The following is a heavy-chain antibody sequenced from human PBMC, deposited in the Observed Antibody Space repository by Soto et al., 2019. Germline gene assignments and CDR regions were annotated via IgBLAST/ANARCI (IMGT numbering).Heavy chain of an antibody. V-gene: IGHV4-34*01. D-gene: IGHD2-15*01. CDR2: INHSGST. Sequence: PSETLSLTCAVYGGSFSGYYWSWIRQPPGKGLEWIGEINHSGSTNYNPSLKSRVTISVDTSKNQFSLKLSSVTAADTAVYYCARGSCSGGSCYSGGMYYYYMDXWGKGTTVTVSS. CDR3: ARGSCSGGSCYSGGMYYYYMDX. CDR1: GGSFSGYY. J-gene: IGHJ6*03.